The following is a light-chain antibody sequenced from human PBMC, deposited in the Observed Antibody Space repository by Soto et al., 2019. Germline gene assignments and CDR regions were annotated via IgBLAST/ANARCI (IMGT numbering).Light chain of an antibody. CDR3: AAWGNSLSGVV. CDR1: SSDIGNNY. V-gene: IGLV1-47*01. CDR2: RNN. J-gene: IGLJ2*01. Sequence: QAVVTQPPSASGTPGQRVTISCSGSSSDIGNNYVYWYRQFPGTAPKLLISRNNQRPSGVPDRFSGSKSGTSASLAISGLRSEDEADYYCAAWGNSLSGVVFGGGTKLTVL.